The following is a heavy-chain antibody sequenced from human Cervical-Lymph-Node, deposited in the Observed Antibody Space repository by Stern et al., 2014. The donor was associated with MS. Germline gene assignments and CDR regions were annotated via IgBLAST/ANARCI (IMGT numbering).Heavy chain of an antibody. CDR3: AHTLITLDRGVPFDY. CDR2: IYCDDDK. D-gene: IGHD3-10*01. CDR1: GFSLNTRGVG. V-gene: IGHV2-5*02. Sequence: QITLKESGPTLVKPTQTLTLTCTFSGFSLNTRGVGVGWIRQPPGKALEWLALIYCDDDKRYSPSLKSSLTITKDTSKNQVVLTMTNMDPVDTATYYCAHTLITLDRGVPFDYWGQGALVTVSS. J-gene: IGHJ4*02.